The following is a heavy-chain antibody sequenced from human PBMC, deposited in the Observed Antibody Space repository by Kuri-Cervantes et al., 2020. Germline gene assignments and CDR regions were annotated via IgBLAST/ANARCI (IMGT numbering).Heavy chain of an antibody. D-gene: IGHD6-19*01. CDR1: GGSISSGGYY. J-gene: IGHJ6*02. CDR3: ARAAGIAVAGPPYYYYYGMDV. Sequence: LRLSCTVSGGSISSGGYYWSWIRQHPGKGLEWIGYIYYSGSTYYNPSLKSRVTISVDTSKNQFSLKLSSVTAADTAVYYCARAAGIAVAGPPYYYYYGMDVWGQGATVTVSS. V-gene: IGHV4-31*03. CDR2: IYYSGST.